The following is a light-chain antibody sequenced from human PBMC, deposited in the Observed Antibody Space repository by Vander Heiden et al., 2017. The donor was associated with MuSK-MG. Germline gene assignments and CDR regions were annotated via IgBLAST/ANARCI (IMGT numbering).Light chain of an antibody. CDR1: QSVLYSSNNKNY. J-gene: IGKJ4*01. CDR3: QRDDGTLLI. Sequence: DIVLTQSPGSLAVSRGGRATINCQSSQSVLYSSNNKNYLAWYQQIPGQPPKLLIYRVSTRDSGVPDRSSASGPGTDFTLTIIILKVEDVAVSFCQRDDGTLLIFGAGTKVEIK. CDR2: RVS. V-gene: IGKV4-1*01.